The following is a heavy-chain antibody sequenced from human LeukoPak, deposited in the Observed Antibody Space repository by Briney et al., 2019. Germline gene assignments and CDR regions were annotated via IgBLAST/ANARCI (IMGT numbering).Heavy chain of an antibody. D-gene: IGHD2-15*01. CDR3: ARRLHGGSTLTQFDF. CDR1: GYTFTPYY. V-gene: IGHV1-46*01. J-gene: IGHJ4*02. Sequence: ASVKVSCKASGYTFTPYYIHWVRQAPGKGLEWMGIISPGAGTTNYAQKFQGRVTMTRDTPTKTVYVEVSSLRSDDTAVYYCARRLHGGSTLTQFDFWGQGTLVTVSS. CDR2: ISPGAGTT.